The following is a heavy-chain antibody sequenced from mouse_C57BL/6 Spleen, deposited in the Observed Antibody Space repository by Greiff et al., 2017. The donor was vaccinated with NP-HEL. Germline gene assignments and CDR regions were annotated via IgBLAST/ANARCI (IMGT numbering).Heavy chain of an antibody. CDR3: SGEGFAY. V-gene: IGHV14-2*01. J-gene: IGHJ3*01. Sequence: EVQLQQSGAELVKPGASVKLSCTASGFNFNDYYMHWVKQRTEQGLEWIGRIDPEDGETKYDPKFKGKATLTADTSSNTAYLQLSSLTSEDTAVCYYSGEGFAYWGQGTLVTVSA. CDR1: GFNFNDYY. CDR2: IDPEDGET.